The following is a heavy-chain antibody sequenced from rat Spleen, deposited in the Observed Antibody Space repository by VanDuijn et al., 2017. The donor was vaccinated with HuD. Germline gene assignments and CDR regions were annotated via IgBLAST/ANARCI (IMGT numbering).Heavy chain of an antibody. CDR3: ARSLRRVWRVMDA. Sequence: EVQLVESGGGLVQPGRSLKLSCADSGFTFSNYGMAWVRQAPTKVLDWVASLSPSGSSTHYRDSVKGRFPISRDHAKSTLYLQMDSLRTEDTATYYCARSLRRVWRVMDAWGQGASVTVSS. CDR2: LSPSGSST. CDR1: GFTFSNYG. J-gene: IGHJ4*01. V-gene: IGHV5-29*01. D-gene: IGHD1-11*01.